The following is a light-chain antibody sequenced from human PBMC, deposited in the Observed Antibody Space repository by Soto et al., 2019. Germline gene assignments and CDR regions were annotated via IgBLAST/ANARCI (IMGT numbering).Light chain of an antibody. J-gene: IGLJ2*01. CDR1: NSDVGGYKY. V-gene: IGLV2-14*01. CDR2: EVS. Sequence: QSVLTQPASVSGSPGQSITISCTGTNSDVGGYKYVSWYQQHPGKAPKLMIYEVSNRPSGVSNRFSGSKSGTTASLTISGLQAEDEADYFCNSYTTASTLVFGGGTQLTVL. CDR3: NSYTTASTLV.